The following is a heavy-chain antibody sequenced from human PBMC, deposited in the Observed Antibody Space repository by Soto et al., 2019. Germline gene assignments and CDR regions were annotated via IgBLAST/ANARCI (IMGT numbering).Heavy chain of an antibody. Sequence: GASVKVSCKASGYNFSYYYIHWVRQAPGQGLEWLGWVSPKSGGTNYAQKFKGRVTMTRDTSSNTVYMDLSGLKSDDTAVFYCAREVSGGGTLNWFDPWGQGTLVTVSS. V-gene: IGHV1-2*02. J-gene: IGHJ5*02. D-gene: IGHD2-8*02. CDR3: AREVSGGGTLNWFDP. CDR1: GYNFSYYY. CDR2: VSPKSGGT.